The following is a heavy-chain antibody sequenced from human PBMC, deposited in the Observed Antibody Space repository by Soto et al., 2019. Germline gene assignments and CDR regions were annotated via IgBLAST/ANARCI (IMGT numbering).Heavy chain of an antibody. CDR1: GYTFTSYA. CDR2: INAGNGDT. V-gene: IGHV1-3*01. Sequence: ASVKVSCKASGYTFTSYAIHWLRQAPGQGLEWMGWINAGNGDTKYSQNFQGRVTIIRDTFASTLYMELSSLRPEDTAVYYCAKDKTSWIDYWGKGTLVTVSS. CDR3: AKDKTSWIDY. J-gene: IGHJ4*02. D-gene: IGHD3-3*01.